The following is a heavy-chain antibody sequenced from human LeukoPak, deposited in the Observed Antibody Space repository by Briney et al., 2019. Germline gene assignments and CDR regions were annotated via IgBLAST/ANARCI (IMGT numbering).Heavy chain of an antibody. V-gene: IGHV3-43*02. Sequence: GGSLRLSCAASGFSFDDYPMHWVRQAPGKGLEWVSLINEDGGKTFYADSVRGRFTISRDNSKNSPYLQMNSLRTEDTALYYCAKEIDTLGTNAFDIWGQGTIVTVSS. J-gene: IGHJ3*02. CDR3: AKEIDTLGTNAFDI. D-gene: IGHD2-15*01. CDR2: INEDGGKT. CDR1: GFSFDDYP.